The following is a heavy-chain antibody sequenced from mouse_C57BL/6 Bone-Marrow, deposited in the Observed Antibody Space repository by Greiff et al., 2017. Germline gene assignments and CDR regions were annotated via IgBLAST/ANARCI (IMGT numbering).Heavy chain of an antibody. CDR2: IDPSDSYT. CDR3: ARCYSNY. J-gene: IGHJ2*01. Sequence: QVQLQQPGAELVRPGTSVKLSCKASGYTFTSYWMHWVKQRPGQGLEWIGVIDPSDSYTNYNQKLKGKATLTVDTSSSTAYMQLSSLTSEDSAVYYCARCYSNYWGQGTTLTVSS. CDR1: GYTFTSYW. V-gene: IGHV1-59*01. D-gene: IGHD2-5*01.